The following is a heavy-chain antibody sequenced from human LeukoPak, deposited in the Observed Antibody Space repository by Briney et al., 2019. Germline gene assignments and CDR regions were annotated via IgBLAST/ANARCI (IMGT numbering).Heavy chain of an antibody. CDR1: GFTFSIYE. CDR3: ARSLYSSRSEWFYYNGMDV. D-gene: IGHD3-3*01. J-gene: IGHJ6*02. V-gene: IGHV3-48*03. CDR2: ISSSGSTK. Sequence: GGSLRLSCAASGFTFSIYEMNWVRQAPGKGLEWVSYISSSGSTKYYADSVKGRFTISRGNARNSLSLQMNSLRAGDTALYYCARSLYSSRSEWFYYNGMDVWGQGTTVTVSS.